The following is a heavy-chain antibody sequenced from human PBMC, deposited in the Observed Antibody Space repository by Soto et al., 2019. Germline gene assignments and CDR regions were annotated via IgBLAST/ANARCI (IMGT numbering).Heavy chain of an antibody. CDR2: INTDGSVA. Sequence: EVQLVESGGGLVQPGESLRLSCAASGLTFRSYWMHWVRQAPGKGLVWVSRINTDGSVAMYVDSVKGRFTISRDNAKNPLYLHMNSLRAEDTAVYYCVRDMQLWRLGSWGQGTLVTVSS. D-gene: IGHD2-21*01. J-gene: IGHJ4*02. V-gene: IGHV3-74*03. CDR3: VRDMQLWRLGS. CDR1: GLTFRSYW.